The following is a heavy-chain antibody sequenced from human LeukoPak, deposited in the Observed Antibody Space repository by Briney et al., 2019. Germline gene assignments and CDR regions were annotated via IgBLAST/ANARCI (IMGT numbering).Heavy chain of an antibody. V-gene: IGHV4-34*01. CDR3: ARGGGTYYYDSSGHYHPY. J-gene: IGHJ4*02. Sequence: SETLSLTCAVYGGSFSGYYWSWIRQPPGKGLEWIGEINHSGSTNYNPSLKSRVTISVDTSKNQFSLKLSSVTAADTAVYYCARGGGTYYYDSSGHYHPYWGQGTLVTVSS. CDR2: INHSGST. D-gene: IGHD3-22*01. CDR1: GGSFSGYY.